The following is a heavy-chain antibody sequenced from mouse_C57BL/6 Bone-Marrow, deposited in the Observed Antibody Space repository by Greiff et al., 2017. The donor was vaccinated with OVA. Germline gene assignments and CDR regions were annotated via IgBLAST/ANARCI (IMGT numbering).Heavy chain of an antibody. CDR1: GLNIKDDY. J-gene: IGHJ2*01. CDR3: VSYYSKGDY. Sequence: VQLQQSGAELVRPGASVKLSCTASGLNIKDDYMHWVKQRPEQGLEWIGWIDPETGDTEYDSQFPGKATITAEHSSNTAYLQLSSLTSEDTAVYYCVSYYSKGDYWGQGPTLTVSS. D-gene: IGHD2-5*01. V-gene: IGHV14-4*01. CDR2: IDPETGDT.